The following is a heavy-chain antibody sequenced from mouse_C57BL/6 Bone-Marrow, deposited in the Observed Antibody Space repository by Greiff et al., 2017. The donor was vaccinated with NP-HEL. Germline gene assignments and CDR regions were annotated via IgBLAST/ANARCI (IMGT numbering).Heavy chain of an antibody. V-gene: IGHV1-81*01. D-gene: IGHD1-1*01. CDR2: IYPSSGNT. Sequence: VQLQESGAELARPGASVKLSCKASGYTFTSYGISWVKQRTGQGLEWIGEIYPSSGNTYYNEKFKGKATLTADKSSSTAYMELRSLTSEDSAVYLCARGVNLLDYWGQGTSVTVSS. CDR1: GYTFTSYG. CDR3: ARGVNLLDY. J-gene: IGHJ4*01.